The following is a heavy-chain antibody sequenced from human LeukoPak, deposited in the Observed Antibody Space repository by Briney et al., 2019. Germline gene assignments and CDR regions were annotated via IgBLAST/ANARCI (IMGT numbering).Heavy chain of an antibody. CDR3: ARGIGYCSSTSCYTPLDYYYYMDV. CDR2: INPNSGGT. V-gene: IGHV1-2*02. Sequence: ASVKVSCKASGYTFTGYYMHWVRQAPGQGLEWMGWINPNSGGTNYAQKFQGRVTITADKSTSTAYMELSSLRSEDTAVYYCARGIGYCSSTSCYTPLDYYYYMDVWGKGTTVTVSS. CDR1: GYTFTGYY. J-gene: IGHJ6*03. D-gene: IGHD2-2*02.